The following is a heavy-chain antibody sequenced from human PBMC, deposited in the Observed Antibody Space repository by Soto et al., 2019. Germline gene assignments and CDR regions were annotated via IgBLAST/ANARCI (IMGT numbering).Heavy chain of an antibody. CDR2: INHSGST. D-gene: IGHD1-7*01. V-gene: IGHV4-34*01. Sequence: SETLSLTCAVYGGSFSGYYWSWIRQPPGKGLEWIGEINHSGSTNYNPSLKSRVTISVDTSKNQFSLKLSSVTAADTAVYYCARGYVITGTTRYFDYWGQGTLVTVS. J-gene: IGHJ4*02. CDR1: GGSFSGYY. CDR3: ARGYVITGTTRYFDY.